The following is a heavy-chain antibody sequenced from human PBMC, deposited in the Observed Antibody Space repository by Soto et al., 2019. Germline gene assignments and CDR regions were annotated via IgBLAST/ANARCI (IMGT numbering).Heavy chain of an antibody. D-gene: IGHD3-9*01. V-gene: IGHV4-34*01. CDR1: GGSFSGYY. Sequence: SETLSLTCAVYGGSFSGYYWSWIRQPPGKGLEWIGEINHSGSTNYNPSLKSRVTISVDTSKNQFSLKLSSVTAADTAVYYCARGYDILTGYYTVDYWGQGTLVTVSS. CDR2: INHSGST. J-gene: IGHJ4*02. CDR3: ARGYDILTGYYTVDY.